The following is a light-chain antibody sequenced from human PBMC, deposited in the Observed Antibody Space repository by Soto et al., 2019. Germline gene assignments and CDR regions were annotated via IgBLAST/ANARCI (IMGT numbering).Light chain of an antibody. CDR1: SSDVGRYNY. J-gene: IGLJ3*02. CDR2: DVN. V-gene: IGLV2-14*01. Sequence: QSALTQPASVSGSPGQSITISCTGTSSDVGRYNYVSWYRQHPGTAPKLIISDVNSRPSGVSNRFSGSKSGNTASLTISGLQPEDEADYYCLSYTSANTRVFGGGTKLTVL. CDR3: LSYTSANTRV.